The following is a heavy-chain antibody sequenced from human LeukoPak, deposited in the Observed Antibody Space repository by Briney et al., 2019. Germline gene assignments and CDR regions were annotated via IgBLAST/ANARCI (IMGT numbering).Heavy chain of an antibody. J-gene: IGHJ6*03. D-gene: IGHD5-12*01. CDR1: GYTFTSYD. Sequence: ASVKVSCKASGYTFTSYDINWVRQATGQGLEWMGWMNPNSGNTGYAQKFQGRVTMTRNTSISTAYMELSSLRSEDTAVYYCARGRYSGYDLEYYYYYYMDVWGKGTTVTISS. V-gene: IGHV1-8*01. CDR3: ARGRYSGYDLEYYYYYYMDV. CDR2: MNPNSGNT.